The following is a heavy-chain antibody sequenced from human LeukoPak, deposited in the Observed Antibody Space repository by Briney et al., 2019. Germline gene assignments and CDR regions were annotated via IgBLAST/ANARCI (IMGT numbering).Heavy chain of an antibody. CDR2: ISYDGSNK. D-gene: IGHD5-18*01. V-gene: IGHV3-30*18. CDR3: AKDRAIQLWLPGWDFDY. CDR1: GFTFSSYG. J-gene: IGHJ4*02. Sequence: GRSLRLSCAASGFTFSSYGMHWVRQAPGEGLEWVAVISYDGSNKYYPDSVKGRFTISRDNSKNTLYLQMNSLRAEDTAVYYCAKDRAIQLWLPGWDFDYWGQGTLVTVSS.